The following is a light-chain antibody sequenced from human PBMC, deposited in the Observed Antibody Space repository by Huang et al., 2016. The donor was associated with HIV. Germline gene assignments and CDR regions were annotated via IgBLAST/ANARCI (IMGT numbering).Light chain of an antibody. CDR2: KAA. Sequence: DIQMTQSPSTLSASVGDRVTITCRASQSISSWLAWYQQKPEQAPKLRIYKAASLESGVPARFSGSGSGTEFTLTISSLLPDDFATYYCQQYNSYSSLTFGGGTKVEIK. CDR1: QSISSW. J-gene: IGKJ4*01. V-gene: IGKV1-5*03. CDR3: QQYNSYSSLT.